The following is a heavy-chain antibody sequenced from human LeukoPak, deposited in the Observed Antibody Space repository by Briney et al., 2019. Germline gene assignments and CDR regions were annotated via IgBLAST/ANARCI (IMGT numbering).Heavy chain of an antibody. Sequence: SETLSLTCTVSGGSISSYYWSWIRQPPGKGLEWIGYIYYSGSTNYNPSLKSRVTISVDTSKNQFSLKLSSVTAADTAVYYCARGGPPLLKEDNWFDPWGQGTLVTVSS. J-gene: IGHJ5*02. V-gene: IGHV4-59*01. CDR3: ARGGPPLLKEDNWFDP. CDR1: GGSISSYY. D-gene: IGHD2-15*01. CDR2: IYYSGST.